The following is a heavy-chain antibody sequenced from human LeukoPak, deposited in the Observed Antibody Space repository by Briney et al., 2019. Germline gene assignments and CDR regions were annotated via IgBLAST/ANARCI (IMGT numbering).Heavy chain of an antibody. CDR1: GYTFTGYY. V-gene: IGHV1-2*06. CDR2: INPSSGGT. D-gene: IGHD7-27*01. J-gene: IGHJ5*02. Sequence: GASVKVSCKASGYTFTGYYMHWVRQAPGQGLEWMGRINPSSGGTNYAQKFQGRVTMNRDTSISTAYMELSRLTSDDTAVYYCAPGPGWFDPWGQGTLVTVSS. CDR3: APGPGWFDP.